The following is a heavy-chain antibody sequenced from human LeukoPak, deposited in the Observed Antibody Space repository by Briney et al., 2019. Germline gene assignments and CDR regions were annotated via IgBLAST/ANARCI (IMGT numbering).Heavy chain of an antibody. Sequence: GGSLRLSCAASGFTVSSNYMSWVRQAPGKGLVWVSRIDSGGSNTIYADSVKGRFTISRDNAKNTLYLEMNSLRAEDTAVYYCARSIGTTGGYWGQGTLVTVSS. V-gene: IGHV3-74*01. D-gene: IGHD1-1*01. J-gene: IGHJ4*02. CDR1: GFTVSSNY. CDR3: ARSIGTTGGY. CDR2: IDSGGSNT.